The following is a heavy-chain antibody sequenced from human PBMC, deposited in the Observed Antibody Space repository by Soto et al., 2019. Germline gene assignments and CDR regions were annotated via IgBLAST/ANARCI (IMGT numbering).Heavy chain of an antibody. D-gene: IGHD5-18*01. J-gene: IGHJ4*02. CDR1: GGSISSSSYY. V-gene: IGHV4-39*01. CDR2: IYYSGST. Sequence: SETLSLTCTVSGGSISSSSYYWGWIRQPPGKGLEWIGSIYYSGSTYYNPSLKSGGTISVDTSKNQFSLKLSSVTAADTAVYYCARGYSYGYFDYWGQGTLVTVSS. CDR3: ARGYSYGYFDY.